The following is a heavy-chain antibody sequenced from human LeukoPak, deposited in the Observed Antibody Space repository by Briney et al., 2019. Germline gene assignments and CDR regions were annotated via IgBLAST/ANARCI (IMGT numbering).Heavy chain of an antibody. D-gene: IGHD6-13*01. CDR2: IRYDKTGK. V-gene: IGHV3-30*02. J-gene: IGHJ4*02. Sequence: GGSLILSCAASGFTFSTYGMHWVRQAPGKGLEWVAFIRYDKTGKYYADSVKGRFTISRDNSKNTLYLQMNSLRAEDTAVYYCARGPYSSSWLDYWGQGTLVTVSS. CDR1: GFTFSTYG. CDR3: ARGPYSSSWLDY.